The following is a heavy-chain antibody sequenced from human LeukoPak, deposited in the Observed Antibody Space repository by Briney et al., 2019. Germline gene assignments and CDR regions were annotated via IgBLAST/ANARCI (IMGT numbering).Heavy chain of an antibody. Sequence: SETLSLTCTVSGASINTSNFYWGWIRQPPGKGLESIGSISHTGSTYCNPSLNSRVTISVDTSKNQFSLKLSSVTAADTAAYYCVRQGTSTRGGYWLDPWGQGILVTVSS. D-gene: IGHD3-10*01. CDR1: GASINTSNFY. CDR3: VRQGTSTRGGYWLDP. CDR2: ISHTGST. V-gene: IGHV4-39*01. J-gene: IGHJ5*02.